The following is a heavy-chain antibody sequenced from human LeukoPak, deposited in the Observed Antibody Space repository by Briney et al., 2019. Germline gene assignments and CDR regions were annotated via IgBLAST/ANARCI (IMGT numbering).Heavy chain of an antibody. J-gene: IGHJ5*02. CDR1: GGTFSSYA. CDR3: ARARGDYSSSWYDHWFDP. Sequence: SVKVSCKASGGTFSSYAISWVRQAPGQGLEWMGGIIPIFGTANYAQKFQGRVMITTDESTSAAYMELSSLRSEDTAVYYCARARGDYSSSWYDHWFDPWGQGTLVTVSS. CDR2: IIPIFGTA. D-gene: IGHD6-13*01. V-gene: IGHV1-69*05.